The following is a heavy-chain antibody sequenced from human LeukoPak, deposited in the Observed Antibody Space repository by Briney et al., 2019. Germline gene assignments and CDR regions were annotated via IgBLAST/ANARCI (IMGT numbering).Heavy chain of an antibody. CDR1: GFTFSSYS. CDR3: ARASIAVAAGLQY. Sequence: GGSLRLSCAASGFTFSSYSMNWVRQAPGKGLEWVSSISSTSSYIYYADSVKGRFTISRGNAKNSMYLQMNSLRAEDTAVYYCARASIAVAAGLQYWGQGTLVTVSS. CDR2: ISSTSSYI. D-gene: IGHD6-19*01. J-gene: IGHJ4*02. V-gene: IGHV3-21*01.